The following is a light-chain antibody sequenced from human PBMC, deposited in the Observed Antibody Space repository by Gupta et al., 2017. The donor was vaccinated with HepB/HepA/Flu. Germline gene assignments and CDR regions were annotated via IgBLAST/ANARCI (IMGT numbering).Light chain of an antibody. Sequence: QSGLTQPASVSGSPGPSLTISCTGSSGDVGGFNSVSWYQQYPGRAPKLLIYDVTNRPSGVSYRFSGSKSGNTASLTISGLQAEDDADYYCSSFRIGTTLVVFGGGTKVIVL. V-gene: IGLV2-14*03. CDR2: DVT. CDR3: SSFRIGTTLVV. J-gene: IGLJ2*01. CDR1: SGDVGGFNS.